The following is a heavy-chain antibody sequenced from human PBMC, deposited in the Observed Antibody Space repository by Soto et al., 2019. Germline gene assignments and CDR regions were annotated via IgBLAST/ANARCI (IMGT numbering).Heavy chain of an antibody. CDR3: ATDRGNY. V-gene: IGHV4-34*01. CDR2: INHSGST. J-gene: IGHJ4*02. CDR1: GGSFSGYY. Sequence: SETLSLTCAVYGGSFSGYYCSWIRQPPGKGLEWIGEINHSGSTNYNPSLKSRVTISVDTSKNQFPLKLSSVTAADTAVYYCATDRGNYWGQGTLVTVSS.